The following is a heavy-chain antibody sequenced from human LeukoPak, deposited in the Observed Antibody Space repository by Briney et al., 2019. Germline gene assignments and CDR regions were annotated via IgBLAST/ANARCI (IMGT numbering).Heavy chain of an antibody. CDR2: MNPNSGNT. V-gene: IGHV1-8*01. D-gene: IGHD1-26*01. J-gene: IGHJ4*02. CDR3: ARGASGSYYEAYYFDY. CDR1: GYTFTSYD. Sequence: ASVKVSCKASGYTFTSYDINWVRQATGQGLEWMGWMNPNSGNTGYAQKFQGRVTMTRNTSISTAYMKLSSLRSEDTAVYYCARGASGSYYEAYYFDYWGQGTLVTVSS.